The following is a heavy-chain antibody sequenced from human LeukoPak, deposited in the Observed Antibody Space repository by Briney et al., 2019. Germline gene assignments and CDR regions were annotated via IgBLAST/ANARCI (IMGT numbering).Heavy chain of an antibody. V-gene: IGHV3-33*01. CDR3: ARLLLVY. Sequence: PGGSLLHSCPASGYTTSSSLMHWVRQAPGKGLEWVAVIWFDGSNRDYADSVKGRFTISRDNSKNTLYLQMNSLRAEDPAVYYCARLLLVYGRQGTLVTVSS. CDR2: IWFDGSNR. D-gene: IGHD2-15*01. J-gene: IGHJ4*02. CDR1: GYTTSSSL.